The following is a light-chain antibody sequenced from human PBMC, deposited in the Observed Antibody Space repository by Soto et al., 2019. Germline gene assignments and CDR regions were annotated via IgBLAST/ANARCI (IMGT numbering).Light chain of an antibody. CDR3: QQRSNWPLALT. J-gene: IGKJ4*01. V-gene: IGKV3-11*01. CDR2: YMS. Sequence: ELVLTQSPATLSASPGDTAILSCRASQYVGSRLAWYQHKPGQAPRLLIYYMSKRATGIPARFSGSGSGTDFTLTISSLAPEDFAVYYCQQRSNWPLALTFGGGTKVDIK. CDR1: QYVGSR.